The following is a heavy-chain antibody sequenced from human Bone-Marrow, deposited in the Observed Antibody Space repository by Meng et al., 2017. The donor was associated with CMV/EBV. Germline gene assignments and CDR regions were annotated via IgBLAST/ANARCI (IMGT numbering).Heavy chain of an antibody. CDR3: AKGGGVAPAAHKLSYYFDY. CDR2: IRYDGSNK. J-gene: IGHJ4*02. D-gene: IGHD2-2*01. CDR1: GFTFSSYG. Sequence: GESLKISCAASGFTFSSYGMHWVRQAPGKGLEWVAFIRYDGSNKYYADSVKGRFTISRDNSKNTLYLQMNSLRAEDTAVYYCAKGGGVAPAAHKLSYYFDYWGQGTLVTVSS. V-gene: IGHV3-30*02.